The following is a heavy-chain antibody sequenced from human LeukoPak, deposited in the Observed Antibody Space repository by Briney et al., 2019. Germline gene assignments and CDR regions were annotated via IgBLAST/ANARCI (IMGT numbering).Heavy chain of an antibody. CDR1: GFTVSSNY. J-gene: IGHJ4*02. D-gene: IGHD3-10*01. Sequence: GGSLRLSCAASGFTVSSNYMSWVRQAPGKGLEWVSEIYSDGSTYYAASVKGRFSISRDNPKNTVYLQLNSLRAEDTAIYYCARARSTLRGVVPLLPDFWGQGALVTVSS. CDR2: IYSDGST. CDR3: ARARSTLRGVVPLLPDF. V-gene: IGHV3-53*01.